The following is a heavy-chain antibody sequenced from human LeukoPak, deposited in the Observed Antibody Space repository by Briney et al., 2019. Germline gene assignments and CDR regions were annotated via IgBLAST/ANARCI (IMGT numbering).Heavy chain of an antibody. CDR1: GGSFSGYY. CDR3: ARSSGSYNGTLYYFDY. CDR2: INHSGST. Sequence: SETLSLTCAVYGGSFSGYYRSWIRQPPGKGLEWIGEINHSGSTNYNPSLKSRVTISVDKSKNQFSLKLSSVTAADTAVYYCARSSGSYNGTLYYFDYWGQGTLVTVSS. J-gene: IGHJ4*02. D-gene: IGHD3-10*01. V-gene: IGHV4-34*01.